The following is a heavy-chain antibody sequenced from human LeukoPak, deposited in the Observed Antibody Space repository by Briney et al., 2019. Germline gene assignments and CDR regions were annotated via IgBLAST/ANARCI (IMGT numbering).Heavy chain of an antibody. CDR3: ARVSPGFGDFDY. V-gene: IGHV1-69*04. CDR2: IIPILGIA. J-gene: IGHJ4*02. CDR1: GGTFSSYA. Sequence: EASVKVSCKASGGTFSSYAISWVRQAPGQGLEWMGRIIPILGIANYAQKFQGRVTITADKSTGTAYMELSSLRSEDTAVYYCARVSPGFGDFDYWGQGTLVTVSS. D-gene: IGHD3-10*01.